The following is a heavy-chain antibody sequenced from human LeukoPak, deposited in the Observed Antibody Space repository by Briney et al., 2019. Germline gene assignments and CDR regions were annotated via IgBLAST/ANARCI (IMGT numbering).Heavy chain of an antibody. J-gene: IGHJ4*02. CDR3: AKGDRGHCTGVKCYPFDY. CDR1: GFTHANYA. V-gene: IGHV3-23*01. CDR2: ITGTGGRGGI. D-gene: IGHD2-8*02. Sequence: PGGSLRLSCVASGFTHANYAMNWVRQAPGKRLEWVASITGTGGRGGIYYADSVKGRFTISRDNSKNTLFLQMSSLRAEDTAVYHCAKGDRGHCTGVKCYPFDYWGQGTVVTVSS.